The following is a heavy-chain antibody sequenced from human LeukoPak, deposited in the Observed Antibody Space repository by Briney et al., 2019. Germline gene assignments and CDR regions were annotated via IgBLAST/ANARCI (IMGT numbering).Heavy chain of an antibody. D-gene: IGHD3-10*01. Sequence: ASVKVSCKASGYTFTSYYMHWVRQAPGQGLEWMGIINPSGGSTSYAQKFQGRVTMTRDTSTSTVYMELSSLRSEGTAVYYCARPRGTMVRGVIMAFDYWGQGTLVTVSS. CDR2: INPSGGST. CDR3: ARPRGTMVRGVIMAFDY. CDR1: GYTFTSYY. V-gene: IGHV1-46*01. J-gene: IGHJ4*02.